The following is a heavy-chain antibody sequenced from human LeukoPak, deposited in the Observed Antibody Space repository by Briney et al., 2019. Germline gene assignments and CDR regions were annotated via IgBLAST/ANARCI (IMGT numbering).Heavy chain of an antibody. D-gene: IGHD4-17*01. CDR2: IYYSGST. CDR3: ARDSYGDYVNDAFDI. J-gene: IGHJ3*02. V-gene: IGHV4-39*07. Sequence: PSETLSLTCTVSGGSISSSSYYWGWIRQPPGKGLEWIGSIYYSGSTYYNPSLKSRVTISVDTSKNQFSLMLSSVTAADTAVYYCARDSYGDYVNDAFDIWGQGTMVTVSS. CDR1: GGSISSSSYY.